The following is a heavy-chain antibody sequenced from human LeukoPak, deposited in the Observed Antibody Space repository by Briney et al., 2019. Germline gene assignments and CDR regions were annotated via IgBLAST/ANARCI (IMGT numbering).Heavy chain of an antibody. CDR2: ISSSGSHI. CDR1: GFTFSSYS. CDR3: ASCRDGYNFHGYY. V-gene: IGHV3-21*01. J-gene: IGHJ4*02. Sequence: GGSLRLSCAASGFTFSSYSMNWVRQAPGKGLEWVSCISSSGSHIYYGDSVKGRFTISRDNAKNSLYLQMNSLRAEDTAVYYCASCRDGYNFHGYYWGQGTLVTVSS. D-gene: IGHD5-24*01.